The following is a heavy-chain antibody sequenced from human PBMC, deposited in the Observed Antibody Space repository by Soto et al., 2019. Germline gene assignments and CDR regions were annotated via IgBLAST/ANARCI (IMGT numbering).Heavy chain of an antibody. V-gene: IGHV3-21*01. CDR3: AREDSIIIPAVSDF. J-gene: IGHJ4*02. CDR2: VSKSDYT. CDR1: GFYFNNYG. Sequence: GGSLRLSCAVSGFYFNNYGINWVRQAPGKGLEWVSSVSKSDYTYYSDSVKGRFTISRDNAKNSVSLQMNSLRPEDTAVYYCAREDSIIIPAVSDFWGQGTLVTVSS. D-gene: IGHD2-2*01.